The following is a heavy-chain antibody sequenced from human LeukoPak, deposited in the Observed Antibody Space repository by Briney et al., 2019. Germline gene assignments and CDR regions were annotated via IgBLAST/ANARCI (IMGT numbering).Heavy chain of an antibody. J-gene: IGHJ5*02. CDR1: GGTFSSYA. D-gene: IGHD6-13*01. Sequence: ASVKVSCKASGGTFSSYAISWVRQAPGQGLEWMGGIIPIFGTANYAQKFQGRVTITADKSTSTAYMELSSLRSEDTAVYYCARVSAVPGSWVWLDPWGQGTLVTVSS. CDR2: IIPIFGTA. V-gene: IGHV1-69*06. CDR3: ARVSAVPGSWVWLDP.